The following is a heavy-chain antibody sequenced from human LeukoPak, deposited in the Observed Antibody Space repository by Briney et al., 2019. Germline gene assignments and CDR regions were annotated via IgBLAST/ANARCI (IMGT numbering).Heavy chain of an antibody. CDR2: IHSGGDT. V-gene: IGHV3-66*01. J-gene: IGHJ4*02. CDR1: GFTISSKY. Sequence: GGSLRLSCAASGFTISSKYMSWVRQAPGKGLEWVSVIHSGGDTYYADSMKGRFTISRDNSKNTLYLQMNGLRAEDTAVYYCAKDPGYSLGTSYDYYWGQGTLVTVSS. CDR3: AKDPGYSLGTSYDYY. D-gene: IGHD3-16*01.